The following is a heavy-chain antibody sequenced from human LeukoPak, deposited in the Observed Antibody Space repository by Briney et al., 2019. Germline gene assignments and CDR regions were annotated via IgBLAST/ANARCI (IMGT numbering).Heavy chain of an antibody. J-gene: IGHJ4*02. V-gene: IGHV4-4*02. CDR3: ARVNPQSGYFDY. CDR2: IYHGGST. CDR1: GGSISSTNW. D-gene: IGHD3-10*01. Sequence: PSETLSLTCAVSGGSISSTNWWSWVRQPPGKGLGWIGEIYHGGSTNYNPSLKSRVTISVDTSKNQFSLKLSSVTAADTAVYHCARVNPQSGYFDYWGQGTLVTVSS.